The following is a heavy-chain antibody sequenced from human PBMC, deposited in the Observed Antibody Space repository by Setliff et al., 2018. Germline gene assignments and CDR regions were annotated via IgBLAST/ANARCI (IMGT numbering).Heavy chain of an antibody. CDR1: GFTFSDYY. V-gene: IGHV3-11*04. CDR2: ISSSGSTI. J-gene: IGHJ4*02. D-gene: IGHD3-16*01. Sequence: GGSLRLSCAASGFTFSDYYMSWIRQAPGKGLEWVSYISSSGSTIYYADSVKGRFTNSRDNAKNSLYLQMYSLRAEDTAVYYCVRWGLPYGIDAWGQGTLVTVSS. CDR3: VRWGLPYGIDA.